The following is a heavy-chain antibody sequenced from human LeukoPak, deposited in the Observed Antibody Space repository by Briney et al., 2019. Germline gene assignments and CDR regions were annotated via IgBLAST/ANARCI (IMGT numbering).Heavy chain of an antibody. J-gene: IGHJ4*02. CDR1: GGSISSYY. Sequence: PSETLSLTCTVSGGSISSYYWSWIRQPAGKGLEWIGYIYYSGSTNYNPSLKSRVTISVDTSKNQFSLKLSSMTAADTAVYYCARTTRHYSSHSDYWGQGTLVTVSS. CDR2: IYYSGST. D-gene: IGHD6-13*01. CDR3: ARTTRHYSSHSDY. V-gene: IGHV4-59*08.